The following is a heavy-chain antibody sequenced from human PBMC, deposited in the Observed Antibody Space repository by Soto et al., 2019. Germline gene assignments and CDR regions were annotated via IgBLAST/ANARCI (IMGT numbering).Heavy chain of an antibody. J-gene: IGHJ4*02. CDR1: GFIFSSYS. V-gene: IGHV3-21*06. D-gene: IGHD3-10*01. CDR3: ARVSGTLERYSDLDY. CDR2: ISPRSDYI. Sequence: EVQLVESGGGLVKPGGSLRLSCAASGFIFSSYSMNWVRQAPGKGLEWVSSISPRSDYIYFAYSMRARFTISRDNAQNSLYLHMNNLTAEDTAVYHCARVSGTLERYSDLDYWGQGTLVTVSS.